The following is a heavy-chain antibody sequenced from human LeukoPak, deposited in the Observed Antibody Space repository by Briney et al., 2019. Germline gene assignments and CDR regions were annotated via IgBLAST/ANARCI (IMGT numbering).Heavy chain of an antibody. CDR1: GFTFSSYA. CDR3: ARTLSPYYYGSGPPGE. D-gene: IGHD3-10*01. V-gene: IGHV3-30*04. Sequence: GGSLRLSCAASGFTFSSYAMHWVRQAPGKGLEWVAVISYDGSNKYYADSVKGRLTISRDNSKNTLYLQMNSLRAEDTAVYYCARTLSPYYYGSGPPGEWGQGTLVTVSS. CDR2: ISYDGSNK. J-gene: IGHJ4*02.